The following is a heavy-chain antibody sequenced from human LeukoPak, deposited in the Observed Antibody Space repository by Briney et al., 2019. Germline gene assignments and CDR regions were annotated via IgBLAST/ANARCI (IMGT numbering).Heavy chain of an antibody. D-gene: IGHD6-6*01. V-gene: IGHV3-72*01. J-gene: IGHJ4*02. CDR2: TRNKANSYTT. CDR3: AKDMGYGSSPAH. CDR1: GFTFSDHY. Sequence: PGGSLRLSCAASGFTFSDHYMDWVRQAPGKGLEWVGRTRNKANSYTTEYAASVKGRFTISRDDSKNSLYLQMNSLRAEDTALYYCAKDMGYGSSPAHWGQGTLVTVSS.